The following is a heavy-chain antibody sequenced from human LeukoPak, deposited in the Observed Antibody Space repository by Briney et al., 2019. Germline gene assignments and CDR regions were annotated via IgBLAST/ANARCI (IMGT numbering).Heavy chain of an antibody. CDR2: IDGSGDET. J-gene: IGHJ4*02. CDR3: AKQWVDC. Sequence: PGGSLRLSCAASGFTVSSNYMIWVRRARGKGLEWVSSIDGSGDETLYADSVGGRFTISRDNSQNTLYLQMNSLRAEDTALYYCAKQWVDCWGQGTLVTVSS. CDR1: GFTVSSNY. D-gene: IGHD1-26*01. V-gene: IGHV3-23*01.